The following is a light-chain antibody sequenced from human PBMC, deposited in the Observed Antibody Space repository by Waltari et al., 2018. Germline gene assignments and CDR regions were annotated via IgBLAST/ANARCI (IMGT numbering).Light chain of an antibody. CDR3: QHYGGSPWT. CDR2: GAS. Sequence: IVLTQSPGTLSLSPGEGATLSCRASQSISTNFLAWYQQIRGQAPRLLIYGASSRATGIPDRFSGSASATDFTLTINRLEPEDFAVYYCQHYGGSPWTFGQGTKVEIK. V-gene: IGKV3-20*01. CDR1: QSISTNF. J-gene: IGKJ1*01.